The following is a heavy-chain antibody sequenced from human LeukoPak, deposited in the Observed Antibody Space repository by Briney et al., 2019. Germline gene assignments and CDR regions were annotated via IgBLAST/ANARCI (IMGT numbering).Heavy chain of an antibody. V-gene: IGHV3-30*02. CDR3: ASLWFGELFGFDY. Sequence: GGSLRLSCAASGFTFSSYGMHWVRQAPGKGLEWVAFIRYYGSNKYYADSVKGGFTTSRENSKNTLYLQMNSLRAEDTAVYYCASLWFGELFGFDYWGQGTLVTVSS. D-gene: IGHD3-10*01. CDR2: IRYYGSNK. J-gene: IGHJ4*02. CDR1: GFTFSSYG.